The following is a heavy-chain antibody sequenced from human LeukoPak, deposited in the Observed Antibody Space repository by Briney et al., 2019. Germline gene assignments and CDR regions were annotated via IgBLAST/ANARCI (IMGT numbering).Heavy chain of an antibody. V-gene: IGHV3-30-3*01. Sequence: GGSLRLSCAASGFTFSSYAMHWVRQAPGKGLEWVAVISYDGSNKYYADSVKGRFTISRDNSKNTLYLQMNRLRAEDTAVYYCARDPRGGNSNYWGQGTLVTVSS. CDR3: ARDPRGGNSNY. CDR1: GFTFSSYA. D-gene: IGHD4-23*01. J-gene: IGHJ4*02. CDR2: ISYDGSNK.